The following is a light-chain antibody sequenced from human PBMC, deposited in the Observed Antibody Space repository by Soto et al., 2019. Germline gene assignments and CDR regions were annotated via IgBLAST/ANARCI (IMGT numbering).Light chain of an antibody. CDR3: AAWDDSLKGVA. CDR1: RSSIGGNA. V-gene: IGLV1-44*01. Sequence: QSVLSQPPSASGTPGQRVTISCSGSRSSIGGNAVNWYQQLPGTAPKLLIYNNDQRPSGVPDRFSGSKSGTSASLAISGLQCEDEADYYCAAWDDSLKGVAFGGGTKLTVL. CDR2: NND. J-gene: IGLJ2*01.